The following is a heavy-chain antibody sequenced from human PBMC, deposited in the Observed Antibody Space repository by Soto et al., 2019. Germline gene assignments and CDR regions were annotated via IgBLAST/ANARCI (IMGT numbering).Heavy chain of an antibody. CDR1: GFTFSSYG. D-gene: IGHD7-27*01. V-gene: IGHV3-30*18. J-gene: IGHJ4*02. CDR2: ISYDGSNK. CDR3: ANSPLGY. Sequence: PGGSLRLSCAASGFTFSSYGMHWVRQAPGKGLEWVAVISYDGSNKYYADSVKGRFTISRDNSKNTLYLQMNSLRAEDTAVYYCANSPLGYWGQGTLVTVSS.